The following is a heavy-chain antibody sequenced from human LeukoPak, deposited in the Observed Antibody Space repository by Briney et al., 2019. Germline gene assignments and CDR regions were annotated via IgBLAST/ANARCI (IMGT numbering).Heavy chain of an antibody. V-gene: IGHV3-30*02. D-gene: IGHD3-10*01. Sequence: PGGSVRLSCAASGFTFSSYGMHWVRQAPGKGLEWVAFIRSDGNYKYYADSVKGRFTISRDNSKNTLYVQMNSLRAEDTAVYYCAKQFLWFGELSHFDYWGQGTLVTVSS. CDR1: GFTFSSYG. CDR3: AKQFLWFGELSHFDY. CDR2: IRSDGNYK. J-gene: IGHJ4*02.